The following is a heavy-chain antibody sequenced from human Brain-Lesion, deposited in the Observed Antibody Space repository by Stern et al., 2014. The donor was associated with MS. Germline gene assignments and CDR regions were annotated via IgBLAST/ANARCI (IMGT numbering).Heavy chain of an antibody. Sequence: VQLVESGPGLVKPSPTLSLSCTVSGAPVSSGGYYWTWIRPLPGKGLEWVGYIHHPGATFYNPSLKSRVAISVDTSENQFSLKLTSVTAADTAVYYCAAIGPRMEGACFDIWGQGTMVTVSS. J-gene: IGHJ3*02. CDR2: IHHPGAT. D-gene: IGHD2-21*01. CDR3: AAIGPRMEGACFDI. V-gene: IGHV4-31*03. CDR1: GAPVSSGGYY.